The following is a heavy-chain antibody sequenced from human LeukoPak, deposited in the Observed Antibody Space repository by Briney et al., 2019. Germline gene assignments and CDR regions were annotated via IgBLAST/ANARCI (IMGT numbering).Heavy chain of an antibody. D-gene: IGHD6-19*01. J-gene: IGHJ4*02. CDR3: VKGYSSGWYY. Sequence: GGPLRLSCSASGFTFSSYAMHWVRQAPGKGLEYVSAISSNGGSTYYADSVKGRFTISRDNFKNTLYLQMSSLRAEDTAVYYCVKGYSSGWYYWGQGTLVTVSS. CDR2: ISSNGGST. CDR1: GFTFSSYA. V-gene: IGHV3-64D*06.